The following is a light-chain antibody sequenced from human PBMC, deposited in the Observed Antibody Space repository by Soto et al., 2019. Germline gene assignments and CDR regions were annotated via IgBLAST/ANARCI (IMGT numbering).Light chain of an antibody. CDR3: SSYAGNNIYV. V-gene: IGLV2-8*01. J-gene: IGLJ1*01. Sequence: QSALTQPPSAAGSPGQSVTISCTGTSSDVGAYDYVSWYQQHPGKAPKLIIYEVTKRPSGVPDRFSGSKSGNTASLTVSGLQAEDEAVHYCSSYAGNNIYVFGTGTKVTVL. CDR2: EVT. CDR1: SSDVGAYDY.